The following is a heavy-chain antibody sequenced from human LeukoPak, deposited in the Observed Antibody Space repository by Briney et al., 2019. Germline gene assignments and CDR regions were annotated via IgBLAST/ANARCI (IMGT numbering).Heavy chain of an antibody. D-gene: IGHD3-22*01. Sequence: PSETLSLTCTVSGGSISSSSYYWGWIRQPPGKGLEWIGSIYYSGSTYYNPSLKSRVTISVDTSKNQFSLKLSSVTAADTAVYYCARPTTYYYESSGYTDAFDIWGQGTMVTVSS. CDR1: GGSISSSSYY. V-gene: IGHV4-39*01. CDR2: IYYSGST. CDR3: ARPTTYYYESSGYTDAFDI. J-gene: IGHJ3*02.